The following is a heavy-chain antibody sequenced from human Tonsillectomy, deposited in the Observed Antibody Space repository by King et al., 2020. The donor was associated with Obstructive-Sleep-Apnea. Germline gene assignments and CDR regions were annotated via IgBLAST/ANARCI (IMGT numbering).Heavy chain of an antibody. CDR2: IKHDGSDK. V-gene: IGHV3-7*03. CDR1: GFTFSDYW. CDR3: ATDPHHYSAGGAFGY. J-gene: IGHJ4*02. D-gene: IGHD2-8*02. Sequence: VQLVESGGDLVQPGGSLRLSCAASGFTFSDYWMTWIRQVPGKGLEWVALIKHDGSDKAYGDSVKGRFAISKDNAKNSLYLQMNNLKAEDTAEYYCATDPHHYSAGGAFGYWGQGTPVTVSS.